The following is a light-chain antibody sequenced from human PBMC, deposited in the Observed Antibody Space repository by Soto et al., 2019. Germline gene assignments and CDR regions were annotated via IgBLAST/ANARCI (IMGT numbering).Light chain of an antibody. V-gene: IGKV1-5*03. CDR1: QSISTW. Sequence: DIQMTQSPSTLSASVGDRVTISCRASQSISTWLAWYQQKPGKAAKLLIHKASTLESGVPSRFSRGGSGTDFTLTILSLQPDDFATYYCQQYDAYPLTFGGGTKVDIK. CDR3: QQYDAYPLT. J-gene: IGKJ4*01. CDR2: KAS.